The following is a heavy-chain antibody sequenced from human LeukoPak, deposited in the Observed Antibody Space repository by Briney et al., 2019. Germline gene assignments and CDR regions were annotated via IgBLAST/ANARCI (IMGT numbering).Heavy chain of an antibody. D-gene: IGHD6-19*01. CDR2: IYYSGST. J-gene: IGHJ4*02. V-gene: IGHV4-59*01. CDR1: GGFIGSYY. Sequence: SETLSLTCTVSGGFIGSYYWSWIRQPPGKGLEWIGYIYYSGSTNYNPSLKSQVTISVDTSKNQFSLKLSSVTAADTAVYYCARNSGWYGVSWGQGTLVTVSS. CDR3: ARNSGWYGVS.